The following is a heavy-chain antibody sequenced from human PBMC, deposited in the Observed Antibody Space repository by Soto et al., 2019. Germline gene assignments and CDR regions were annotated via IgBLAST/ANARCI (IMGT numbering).Heavy chain of an antibody. Sequence: GGSLRLSCAASGFIFSSYSMNWVRQAPGKGLEWISSMSSRSDYIYYADSLKGRFTISRDNAKNSVYLQMNSLRADDTGVDYCAREVDFAFDYGGEEAPVDVFS. CDR1: GFIFSSYS. V-gene: IGHV3-21*03. CDR2: MSSRSDYI. D-gene: IGHD5-12*01. CDR3: AREVDFAFDY. J-gene: IGHJ4*02.